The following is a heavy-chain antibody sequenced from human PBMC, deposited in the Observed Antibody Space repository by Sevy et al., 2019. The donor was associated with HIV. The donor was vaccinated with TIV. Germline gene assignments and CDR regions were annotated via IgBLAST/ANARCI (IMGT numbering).Heavy chain of an antibody. D-gene: IGHD5-18*01. CDR2: INPDSGDT. CDR1: GHTFTDYF. CDR3: ASPGGYRYGSLLDY. Sequence: ASVKVSCKASGHTFTDYFMHWVRQAPGQGLEWMGWINPDSGDTKYAQKFHGRVTLTRDTSISTAYMELSRLKSDDTAVYYCASPGGYRYGSLLDYWGQGTLVTASS. J-gene: IGHJ4*02. V-gene: IGHV1-2*02.